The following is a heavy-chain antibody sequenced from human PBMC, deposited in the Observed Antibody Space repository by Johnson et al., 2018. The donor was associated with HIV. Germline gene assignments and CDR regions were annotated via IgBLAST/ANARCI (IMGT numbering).Heavy chain of an antibody. J-gene: IGHJ3*02. D-gene: IGHD7-27*01. CDR3: ARSWGNDAFDI. CDR1: GFTFSSYT. Sequence: QVQLVESGGGVVQPGRSLRLSCAASGFTFSSYTMHWVRQAPGKGLEWVAVISYDGSNKSYADSVKGRFTISRDNSKNTLYLQMNSLIAEDTAAHYCARSWGNDAFDIWGQGTMVTVSS. CDR2: ISYDGSNK. V-gene: IGHV3-30*04.